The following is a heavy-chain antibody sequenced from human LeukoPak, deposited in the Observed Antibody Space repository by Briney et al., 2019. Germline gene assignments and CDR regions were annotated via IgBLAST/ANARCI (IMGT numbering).Heavy chain of an antibody. CDR3: ARRSGRLRYCSSTSCHTVFDY. J-gene: IGHJ4*02. Sequence: SETLSLTCAVYGGSFSGYYWSLIRQPPGKGLEWIGEINHSGSTNYDPSLKSRVTISVETSKNQFSLKLSSVTAADTAVYYCARRSGRLRYCSSTSCHTVFDYWGQGTLVTVSS. D-gene: IGHD2-2*02. CDR2: INHSGST. CDR1: GGSFSGYY. V-gene: IGHV4-34*01.